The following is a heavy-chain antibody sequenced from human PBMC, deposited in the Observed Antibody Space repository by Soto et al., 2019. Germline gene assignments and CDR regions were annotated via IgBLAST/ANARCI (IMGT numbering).Heavy chain of an antibody. Sequence: QVHLVQSGAEVKKPGASVIVSCKASGYTFTDHSLHWVRQAPGQGLEWMGWINPHSGVTVSAENFEGRVTITRDTSINTAYMEMGWLRSDDTAMYYCALEMSTITFFHYWGQGTLLTVSS. D-gene: IGHD3-3*01. CDR2: INPHSGVT. CDR1: GYTFTDHS. V-gene: IGHV1-2*02. CDR3: ALEMSTITFFHY. J-gene: IGHJ4*02.